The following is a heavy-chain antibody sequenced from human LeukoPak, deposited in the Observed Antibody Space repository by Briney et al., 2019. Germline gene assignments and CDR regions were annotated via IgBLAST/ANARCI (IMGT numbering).Heavy chain of an antibody. CDR3: AKAGYSSGWRNFDY. CDR2: ISYDGSSK. V-gene: IGHV3-30*18. Sequence: GTSLRLSCAAPGFTFSSYGMHWVRQAPGKGLEWVAVISYDGSSKFYADSVKGRFAISRDNSKNTLYLQMNSLRAEDTAVYYCAKAGYSSGWRNFDYWGQGTLVTVSS. D-gene: IGHD6-19*01. J-gene: IGHJ4*02. CDR1: GFTFSSYG.